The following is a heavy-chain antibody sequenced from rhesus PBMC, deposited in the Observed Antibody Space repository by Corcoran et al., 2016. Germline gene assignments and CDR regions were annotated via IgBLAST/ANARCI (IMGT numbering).Heavy chain of an antibody. Sequence: QVQLQESGPGLVKPSETLSLTCAVSGYSISSGYGWSWIRQPPGKGLEWIGYIGGSSGSTNYNPSLKRRVTITRERSKNQLSLKQGDGTAADTAGYYCARGEVGGSFDVWGAGVLVTGSS. V-gene: IGHV4-127*01. CDR3: ARGEVGGSFDV. CDR2: IGGSSGST. CDR1: GYSISSGYG. J-gene: IGHJ5-1*01. D-gene: IGHD5-42*01.